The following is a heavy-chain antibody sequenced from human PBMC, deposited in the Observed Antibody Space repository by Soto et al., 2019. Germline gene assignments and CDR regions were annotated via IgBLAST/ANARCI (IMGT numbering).Heavy chain of an antibody. Sequence: GQRLEWMGWINAGNGNTKYSQKFQGRVTITRDTSASTAYMELSSLRSEDTAVYYCARGYYGSGSKSTTPENNYDGMDGWRPGTPFPVS. CDR2: INAGNGNT. D-gene: IGHD3-10*01. J-gene: IGHJ6*02. CDR3: ARGYYGSGSKSTTPENNYDGMDG. V-gene: IGHV1-3*01.